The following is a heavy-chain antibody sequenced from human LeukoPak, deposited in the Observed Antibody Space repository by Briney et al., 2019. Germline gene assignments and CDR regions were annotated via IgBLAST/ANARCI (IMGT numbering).Heavy chain of an antibody. D-gene: IGHD6-13*01. CDR2: INWDGGST. CDR1: GFSFDDYG. J-gene: IGHJ4*02. V-gene: IGHV3-20*04. CDR3: ARDRLAATGLFDY. Sequence: GGSLRLSCAASGFSFDDYGMSWVRQAPGKGLEWVSGINWDGGSTAYADSVKGRFTISRDNAKNSLYLQMNSLRTEDTAFYYCARDRLAATGLFDYWGQGTLVTVSS.